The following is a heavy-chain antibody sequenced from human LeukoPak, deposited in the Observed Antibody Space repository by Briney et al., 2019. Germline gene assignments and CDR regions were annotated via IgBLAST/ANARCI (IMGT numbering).Heavy chain of an antibody. CDR3: ARDRGTMVRGVISWNY. CDR2: ISSSSSYI. D-gene: IGHD3-10*01. Sequence: GGSLRLSCAASGFTFSSYSMNWVRQAPGKGLEWVSSISSSSSYIYYADSVKSRFTISRDNAKNSLYLQMNSLRAEDTAVYYCARDRGTMVRGVISWNYWGQGTLVTVSS. V-gene: IGHV3-21*01. CDR1: GFTFSSYS. J-gene: IGHJ4*02.